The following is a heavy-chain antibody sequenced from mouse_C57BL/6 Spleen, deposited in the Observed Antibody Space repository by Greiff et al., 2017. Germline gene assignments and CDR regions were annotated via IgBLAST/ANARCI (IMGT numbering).Heavy chain of an antibody. CDR3: ARWGGKRGYFDV. J-gene: IGHJ1*03. CDR1: GYTFTGYW. Sequence: VQLQQSGAELMKPGASVKLSCKATGYTFTGYWIEWVKQRPGHGLEWIGEILPGSGSTNYNEKFKGKATFTADTSSNTAYMQLSSLTTEDSDIYYCARWGGKRGYFDVWGTGTTVTVSS. CDR2: ILPGSGST. V-gene: IGHV1-9*01.